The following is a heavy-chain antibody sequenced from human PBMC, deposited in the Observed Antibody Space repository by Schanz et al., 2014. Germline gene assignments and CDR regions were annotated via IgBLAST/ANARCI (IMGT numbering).Heavy chain of an antibody. V-gene: IGHV3-33*05. CDR3: ARDGRPPFYGSGEHYY. CDR1: GFTFISYD. J-gene: IGHJ4*02. CDR2: ISDDGSGK. D-gene: IGHD3-10*01. Sequence: QAQLVESGGGVVQPGRSLRLSCVASGFTFISYDIHWVRQAPGKGLEWVAVISDDGSGKYSADSVKGRFAISRDNSKNTLYLEMNSLRAEDTAVYYCARDGRPPFYGSGEHYYWGQGTLVTVSS.